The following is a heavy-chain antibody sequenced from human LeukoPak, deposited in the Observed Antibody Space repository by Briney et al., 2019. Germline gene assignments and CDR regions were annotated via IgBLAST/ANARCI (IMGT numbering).Heavy chain of an antibody. D-gene: IGHD3-22*01. Sequence: ASVKVSCKASGYTFTSYYMHWVRQAPGQGLEWMGIINPSGGSTRYAQKFQGRVTMTRDTSTSTVYMELSSLRSEDTAVYYCARDSSGYYYFDYWGQGTLSPSPQ. CDR2: INPSGGST. V-gene: IGHV1-46*01. CDR1: GYTFTSYY. CDR3: ARDSSGYYYFDY. J-gene: IGHJ4*02.